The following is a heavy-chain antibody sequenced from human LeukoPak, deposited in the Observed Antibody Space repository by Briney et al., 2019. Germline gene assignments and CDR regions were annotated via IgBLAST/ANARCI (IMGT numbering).Heavy chain of an antibody. CDR1: GFTISSYW. D-gene: IGHD1-26*01. J-gene: IGHJ6*03. CDR3: ARVEWEDYYYYMDV. Sequence: SLRLSCAASGFTISSYWMHWVRQAPGKGLVWVSRINTDGSSTSYADSVKGRFTISRDNAKNTLYLQMNSLRAEDTAVYYCARVEWEDYYYYMDVWGKGTTVTVSS. V-gene: IGHV3-74*01. CDR2: INTDGSST.